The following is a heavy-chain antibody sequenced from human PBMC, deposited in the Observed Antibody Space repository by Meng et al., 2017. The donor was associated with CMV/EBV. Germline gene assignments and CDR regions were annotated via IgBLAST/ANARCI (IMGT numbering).Heavy chain of an antibody. D-gene: IGHD1-14*01. Sequence: VQVPASGPVLVQPSQTPSPTCTVSGGSISSGDYYWSWIRQPSGKGLEWIGYIYYSGSTYYNPSLKSRVTISVDTSKNQCSLKLSSVTAADTAVYYCARVMGPNRTPYYFDYWGQGTLVTVSS. CDR1: GGSISSGDYY. J-gene: IGHJ4*02. V-gene: IGHV4-30-4*08. CDR3: ARVMGPNRTPYYFDY. CDR2: IYYSGST.